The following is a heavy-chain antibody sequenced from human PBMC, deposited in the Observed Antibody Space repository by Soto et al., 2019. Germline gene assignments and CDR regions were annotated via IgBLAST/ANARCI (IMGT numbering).Heavy chain of an antibody. D-gene: IGHD4-17*01. Sequence: LRLSCAASGFTLSRDGMSWVRQAPGKGLEWVSLITDNGGSTYYADSVKGRFTISRDNTKNTLFLQMNSLRAEDTAVYYCAKERATTTPFDYWGQGALVTVSS. CDR2: ITDNGGST. CDR1: GFTLSRDG. CDR3: AKERATTTPFDY. J-gene: IGHJ4*02. V-gene: IGHV3-23*01.